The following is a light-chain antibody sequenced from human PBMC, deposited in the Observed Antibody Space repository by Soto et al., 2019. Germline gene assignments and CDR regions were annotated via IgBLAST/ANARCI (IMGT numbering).Light chain of an antibody. V-gene: IGLV2-23*01. CDR1: SSDIGSYHR. J-gene: IGLJ1*01. CDR3: CSYAGGGTYV. Sequence: QSVLTQPASVSGSPGQSITISCTGTSSDIGSYHRVSWYQQHTAKAPKLMIYESSKRPSAVSNRFSGSGSGNTASLTMSGLQAEDEADYYCCSYAGGGTYVFGSGTKVTVL. CDR2: ESS.